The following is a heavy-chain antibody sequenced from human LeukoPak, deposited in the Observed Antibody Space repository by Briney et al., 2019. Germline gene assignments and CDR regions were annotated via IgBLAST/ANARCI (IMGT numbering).Heavy chain of an antibody. CDR1: GGSISSADYY. Sequence: SETLSLTCTVSGGSISSADYYWSWIRQPPGKGLEWIGSIYYSGSTYYNPSLKSRVTISVDTSKNQFSLKLSSVTAADTAVYYCARQNPAIPSGSMDVWGQGTTVTVSS. J-gene: IGHJ6*02. D-gene: IGHD6-25*01. CDR3: ARQNPAIPSGSMDV. V-gene: IGHV4-39*01. CDR2: IYYSGST.